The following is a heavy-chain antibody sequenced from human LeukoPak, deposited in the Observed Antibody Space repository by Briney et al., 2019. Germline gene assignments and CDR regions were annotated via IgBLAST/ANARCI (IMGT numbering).Heavy chain of an antibody. CDR3: AKVPDIVVVIAIH. J-gene: IGHJ4*02. D-gene: IGHD2-21*01. Sequence: PGGSLRLSCAASGFTFSNYALSWVRQAPGKGLEWVSAISGSGGSTYYADSVKGRFTISRDNSKNTLYLQMNSLRAEDTAVYYCAKVPDIVVVIAIHWGQGTLVTVSS. CDR1: GFTFSNYA. V-gene: IGHV3-23*01. CDR2: ISGSGGST.